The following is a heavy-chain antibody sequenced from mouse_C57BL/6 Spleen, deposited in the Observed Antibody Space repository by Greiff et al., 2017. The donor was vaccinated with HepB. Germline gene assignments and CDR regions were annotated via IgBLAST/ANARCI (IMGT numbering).Heavy chain of an antibody. J-gene: IGHJ4*01. Sequence: EVKLVESGPELVKPGASVKISCKASGYTFTDYYMNWVKQSHGKSLEWIGDINPNNGGTSYNQKFKGKATLTVDKSSSTAYMELRSLTSEDSAVYYCARWGYYGSSSYYAMDYWGQGTSVTVSS. D-gene: IGHD1-1*01. CDR3: ARWGYYGSSSYYAMDY. V-gene: IGHV1-26*01. CDR1: GYTFTDYY. CDR2: INPNNGGT.